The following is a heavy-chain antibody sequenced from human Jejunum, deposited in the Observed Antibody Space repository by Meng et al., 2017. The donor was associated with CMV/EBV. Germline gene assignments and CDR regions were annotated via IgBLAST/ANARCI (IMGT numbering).Heavy chain of an antibody. Sequence: WAAYGLTCSRQSRSGVSQGTGKGGEWVADSSGSDGSTQYADSVKGRFTISRDNSKKTLYLQMNSLRAEDTAVYYCARLTDFWGQGTLVTVSS. CDR3: ARLTDF. CDR1: GLTCSRQS. V-gene: IGHV3-23*01. D-gene: IGHD2-8*01. J-gene: IGHJ4*02. CDR2: SSGSDGST.